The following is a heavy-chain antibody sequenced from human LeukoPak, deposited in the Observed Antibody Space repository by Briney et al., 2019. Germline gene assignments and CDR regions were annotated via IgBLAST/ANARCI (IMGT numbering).Heavy chain of an antibody. CDR3: ARVSVVGATSLLDY. J-gene: IGHJ4*02. CDR1: GGSISSSNYY. V-gene: IGHV4-61*02. D-gene: IGHD1-26*01. CDR2: IYTSGST. Sequence: PSETLSLTCTVSGGSISSSNYYWNWIRQPAGKGLEWIGRIYTSGSTNYNPSLKSRVTISVDTSKNQFSLKLSSVTAADTAVYYCARVSVVGATSLLDYWGQGTLVTVSS.